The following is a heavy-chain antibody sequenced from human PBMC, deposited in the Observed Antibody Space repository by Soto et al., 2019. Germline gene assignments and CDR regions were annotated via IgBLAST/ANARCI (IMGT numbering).Heavy chain of an antibody. CDR3: ARSGSSSGGCYYYVMDV. Sequence: QVQLMQSGAEVKKPGASVKVSCKASGYTFTTYAISWVRQAPGQGLEWLGSISSYNGYANYARKFQGRVTMTADTSTSTTYLEVRSLKSDDTAVYYCARSGSSSGGCYYYVMDVWGQGTTLTVSS. CDR2: ISSYNGYA. D-gene: IGHD6-13*01. CDR1: GYTFTTYA. J-gene: IGHJ6*02. V-gene: IGHV1-18*01.